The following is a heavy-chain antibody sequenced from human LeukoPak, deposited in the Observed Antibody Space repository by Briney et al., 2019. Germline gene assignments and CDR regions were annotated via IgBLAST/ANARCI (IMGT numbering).Heavy chain of an antibody. CDR1: GFTFSSYA. J-gene: IGHJ4*02. CDR2: ISGSGGST. Sequence: GGSLRLSCAASGFTFSSYAMSRVRQAPGKGLEWVSAISGSGGSTYYADSVKGRFTISRDNSKNTLYLQMNSLRAEDTAVYYCAKDILSSSWYGTPFDYWGQGTLVTVSS. V-gene: IGHV3-23*01. CDR3: AKDILSSSWYGTPFDY. D-gene: IGHD6-13*01.